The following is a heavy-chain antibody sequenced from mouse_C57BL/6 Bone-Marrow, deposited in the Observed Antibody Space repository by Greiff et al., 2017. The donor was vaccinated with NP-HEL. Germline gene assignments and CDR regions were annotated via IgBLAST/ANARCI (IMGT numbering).Heavy chain of an antibody. J-gene: IGHJ2*01. CDR1: GFTFTDYY. CDR2: IRNKANGYTT. V-gene: IGHV7-3*01. CDR3: ARSYYYGSSLFDY. D-gene: IGHD1-1*01. Sequence: EVKVVESGGGLVQPGGSLSLSCAASGFTFTDYYMSWVRQPPGKALEWLGFIRNKANGYTTEYSASVKGRFTISRDNSQSILYLQMNALRAEDSATYYCARSYYYGSSLFDYWGQGTTLTVSS.